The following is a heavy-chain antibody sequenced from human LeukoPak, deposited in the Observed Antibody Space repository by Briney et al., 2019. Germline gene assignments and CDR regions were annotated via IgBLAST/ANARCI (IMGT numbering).Heavy chain of an antibody. CDR1: GGSISSRSYY. D-gene: IGHD6-13*01. Sequence: SETLSLTCTVSGGSISSRSYYWGWIRQPPGKGLEWIGSINYSGSTYYNPSLKSRVTISVDTSKNQFSLKFSSETAADAAVYYCASAVVSSSGSWLKYDYWGQGTLVTASS. J-gene: IGHJ4*02. CDR2: INYSGST. V-gene: IGHV4-39*01. CDR3: ASAVVSSSGSWLKYDY.